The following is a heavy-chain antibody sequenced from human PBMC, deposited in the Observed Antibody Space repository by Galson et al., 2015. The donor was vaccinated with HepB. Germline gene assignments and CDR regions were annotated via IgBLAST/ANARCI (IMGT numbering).Heavy chain of an antibody. CDR2: ISPSDSYS. CDR3: ASASSSSFVY. D-gene: IGHD6-6*01. CDR1: GYSFTSYW. V-gene: IGHV5-10-1*01. J-gene: IGHJ4*02. Sequence: QSGAEVKKPGESPRISCKGSGYSFTSYWISWVRQIPGKGLEWMGTISPSDSYSSFGPSFQGHVTISVDKSFSTVYLQWSSLKASDTAIYYCASASSSSFVYWGQGTVVTVSS.